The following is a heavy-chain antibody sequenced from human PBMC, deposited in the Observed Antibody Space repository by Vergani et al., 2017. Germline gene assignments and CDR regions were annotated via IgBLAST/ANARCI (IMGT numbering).Heavy chain of an antibody. CDR2: ISGSGGNT. J-gene: IGHJ6*02. CDR1: GFPFSSYA. CDR3: AKARDPDCKGGNCYSYYYGLDL. Sequence: EVQLLESGGNLIQPGGSLRLSCGASGFPFSSYAMTWVRLAPGKGLQWVSAISGSGGNTFYTDSVKGRFTISRDNSKDTLYLQMNSLRVEDPAIYYCAKARDPDCKGGNCYSYYYGLDLWGQGTTVTVSS. V-gene: IGHV3-23*01. D-gene: IGHD2-21*01.